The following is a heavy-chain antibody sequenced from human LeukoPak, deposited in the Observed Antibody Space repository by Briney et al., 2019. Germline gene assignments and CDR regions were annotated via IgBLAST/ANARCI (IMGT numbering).Heavy chain of an antibody. D-gene: IGHD3-22*01. CDR1: CYPISSGYY. Sequence: SETLSLTCGVSCYPISSGYYWGWLRQPPGKGLEGIGCLYHSGSTYYNPSLHGQVTISVDTSKNQFSLKLSSVTAADTAVYYCALIGVITAIDYWGQGTLVTGSS. J-gene: IGHJ4*02. CDR2: LYHSGST. V-gene: IGHV4-38-2*01. CDR3: ALIGVITAIDY.